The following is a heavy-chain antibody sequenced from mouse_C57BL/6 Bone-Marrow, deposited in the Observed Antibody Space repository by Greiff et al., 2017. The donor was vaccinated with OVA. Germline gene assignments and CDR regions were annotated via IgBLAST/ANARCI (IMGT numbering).Heavy chain of an antibody. CDR2: IWSGGST. CDR1: GFSFTSYG. Sequence: VMLVESGPGLVQPSQSLSITCTVSGFSFTSYGVHWVRQSPGKGLEWLGVIWSGGSTDYNAAFISRLSISKDNSKSQVFFKMNSLQADDTAIYYCARTGYGNRWFAYWGQGTLVTVSA. D-gene: IGHD2-1*01. CDR3: ARTGYGNRWFAY. V-gene: IGHV2-2*01. J-gene: IGHJ3*01.